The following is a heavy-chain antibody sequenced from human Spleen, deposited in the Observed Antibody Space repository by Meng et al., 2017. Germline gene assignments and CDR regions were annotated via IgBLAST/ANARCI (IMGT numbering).Heavy chain of an antibody. CDR2: IKRNSDGGTI. CDR1: GLSFTDAW. Sequence: EGQLVESGGGWVKPGGSLRLSCVASGLSFTDAWMSWVRQAPGKGLEWVGRIKRNSDGGTIDYAAPVKGRFTISRDDSKNTLYLQMDSLITEDTAVYFCATGAAAADHWGQGTLVTVSS. D-gene: IGHD6-13*01. J-gene: IGHJ4*02. V-gene: IGHV3-15*01. CDR3: ATGAAAADH.